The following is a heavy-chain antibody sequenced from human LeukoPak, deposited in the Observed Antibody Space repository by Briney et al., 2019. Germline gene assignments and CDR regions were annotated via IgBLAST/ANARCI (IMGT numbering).Heavy chain of an antibody. CDR3: ARAGYGGSTTGWFDP. CDR1: GFTFSSYT. D-gene: IGHD4-23*01. J-gene: IGHJ5*02. CDR2: ISSSSSTT. Sequence: GGSLRLSCAASGFTFSSYTMDWVRQAPGKGLEWVSYISSSSSTTYYADSVKGRFTISRDNAKNSLYLQMNSLRAEDTAVYYCARAGYGGSTTGWFDPWGQGTLVTVSS. V-gene: IGHV3-48*04.